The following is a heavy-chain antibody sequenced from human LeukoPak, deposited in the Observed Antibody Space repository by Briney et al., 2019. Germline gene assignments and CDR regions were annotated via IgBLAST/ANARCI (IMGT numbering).Heavy chain of an antibody. CDR1: GFSFSSYA. D-gene: IGHD2-15*01. V-gene: IGHV3-30-3*01. CDR3: ARDPKGYWSGVSCYLDY. CDR2: ISYDGSDK. Sequence: PGGSLRLSCAASGFSFSSYAMHWVRQAPGKGLEWVTVISYDGSDKYYADSVKGRFTISRDNSKNTVYLHMNSLRPEDTAVYYCARDPKGYWSGVSCYLDYWGQGTLVTVSS. J-gene: IGHJ4*02.